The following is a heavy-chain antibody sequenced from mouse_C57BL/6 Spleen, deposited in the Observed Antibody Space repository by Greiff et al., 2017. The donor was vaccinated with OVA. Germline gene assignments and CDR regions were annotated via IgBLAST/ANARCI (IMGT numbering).Heavy chain of an antibody. CDR3: ARGDYSTYWYFDV. CDR2: IDPSDSYT. Sequence: QVQLQQPGAELVRPGTSVKLSCKASGYTFTSYWMHWVKQRPGQGLEWIGVIDPSDSYTNYNQKFKGKATLTVDTSSSTAYMQLSSLTSEDSAVYYCARGDYSTYWYFDVWGTGTTVTVSS. CDR1: GYTFTSYW. J-gene: IGHJ1*03. D-gene: IGHD2-5*01. V-gene: IGHV1-59*01.